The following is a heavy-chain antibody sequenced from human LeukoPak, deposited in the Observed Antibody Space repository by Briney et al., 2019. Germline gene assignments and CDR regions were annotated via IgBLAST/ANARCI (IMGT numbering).Heavy chain of an antibody. CDR2: IYYSGST. J-gene: IGHJ3*02. Sequence: SETLSLTCTVSGGSISSYYWSWIRQPPGKGLEWIGYIYYSGSTNYNPSLKSRVTISVDTSKNQFSLKLSSVTAADTAVYHCARHLHYYDSSGYYDAFDIWGQGTMVTVSS. D-gene: IGHD3-22*01. CDR1: GGSISSYY. CDR3: ARHLHYYDSSGYYDAFDI. V-gene: IGHV4-59*08.